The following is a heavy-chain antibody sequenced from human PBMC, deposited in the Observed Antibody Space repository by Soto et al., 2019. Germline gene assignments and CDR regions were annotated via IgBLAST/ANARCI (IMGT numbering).Heavy chain of an antibody. CDR1: GGSFSGHH. Sequence: QVQLQQWGAGLLKSSETLSLTCAVYGGSFSGHHWSWIRQPPGEGLEWIGEIIHSGDTNFNPSLESRVTNSVATSKNQFSLKLRSVPAADTAVYYWARGDSTGWYFDYWGQGTPVTVSS. J-gene: IGHJ4*02. D-gene: IGHD6-19*01. CDR2: IIHSGDT. CDR3: ARGDSTGWYFDY. V-gene: IGHV4-34*02.